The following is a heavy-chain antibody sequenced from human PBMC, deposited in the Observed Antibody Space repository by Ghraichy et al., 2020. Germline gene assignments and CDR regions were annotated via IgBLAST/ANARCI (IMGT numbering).Heavy chain of an antibody. CDR3: AKGASYCHAWRPYRPGYFDC. D-gene: IGHD2-15*01. J-gene: IGHJ4*02. V-gene: IGHV4-59*01. CDR2: THFSGTT. CDR1: GASINNYY. Sequence: SETLSLRCTVSGASINNYYWSWIRQPPGKGLECIGYTHFSGTTNYNPSLRGRVTISLDTSKNQFSLRLRSVTAADTAVYFCAKGASYCHAWRPYRPGYFDCWGLGTPVSVSS.